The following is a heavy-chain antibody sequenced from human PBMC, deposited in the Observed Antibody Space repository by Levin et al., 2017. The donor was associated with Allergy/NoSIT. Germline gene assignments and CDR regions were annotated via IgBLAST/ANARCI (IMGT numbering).Heavy chain of an antibody. CDR2: ISSWSTTI. J-gene: IGHJ4*02. Sequence: GESLKISCTASGFTLSSYSMNWVRQAPGKGLEWISYISSWSTTIHYADSVKGRFTISRDNAKNSLYLQMNSLRDEDTAVYYCARDKGWTYSGSYYLVGYFDYWGQGTLLTVSS. V-gene: IGHV3-48*02. CDR1: GFTLSSYS. CDR3: ARDKGWTYSGSYYLVGYFDY. D-gene: IGHD1-26*01.